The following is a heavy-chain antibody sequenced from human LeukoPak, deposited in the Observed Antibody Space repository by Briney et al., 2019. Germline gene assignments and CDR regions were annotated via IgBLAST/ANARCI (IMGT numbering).Heavy chain of an antibody. CDR3: ARVSSSWYYFDY. CDR1: GFTFTSYG. Sequence: ASVKVSCKASGFTFTSYGFSWVRQAPGQGLEWMGWISGYNGNTNYAQELQGRVTMNTDTSTSTAYMELRSLTSDDTAIYYCARVSSSWYYFDYWGQGTLVTVSS. D-gene: IGHD6-13*01. J-gene: IGHJ4*02. V-gene: IGHV1-18*01. CDR2: ISGYNGNT.